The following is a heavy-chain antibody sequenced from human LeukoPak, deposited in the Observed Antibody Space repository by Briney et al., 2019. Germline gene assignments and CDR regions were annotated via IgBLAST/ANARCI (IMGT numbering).Heavy chain of an antibody. CDR1: GFTFSNTW. CDR2: IKRKTDAGTT. Sequence: GGSLRLSCAASGFTFSNTWMGWIRQAPGKGLEWVGRIKRKTDAGTTDYAAPVNGRFTISRDDSKDTLYLRMDSLKTEDTAVYYCTTEDYGDYVSPHWGQGTLVTVSS. CDR3: TTEDYGDYVSPH. D-gene: IGHD4-17*01. J-gene: IGHJ4*02. V-gene: IGHV3-15*01.